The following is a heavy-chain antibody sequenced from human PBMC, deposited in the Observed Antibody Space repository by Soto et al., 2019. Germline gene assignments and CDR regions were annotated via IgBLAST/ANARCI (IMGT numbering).Heavy chain of an antibody. Sequence: VGSLRLFCAASGFTFSSYSLHWVRQAPGKGLEWVAVISSDGSTTYYADSVKGRLTVSRDNSRNTLYLQMNSLRTDDTAVYYGAGGGGSLNPGFDLWGQGTLVTVSS. J-gene: IGHJ4*02. V-gene: IGHV3-30*04. D-gene: IGHD3-16*01. CDR2: ISSDGSTT. CDR3: AGGGGSLNPGFDL. CDR1: GFTFSSYS.